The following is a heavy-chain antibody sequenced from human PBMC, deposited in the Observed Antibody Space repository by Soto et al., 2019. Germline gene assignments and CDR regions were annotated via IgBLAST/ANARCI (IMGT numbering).Heavy chain of an antibody. CDR2: ISSSSSTI. D-gene: IGHD6-19*01. CDR3: ARDLGYRRGSRTLDY. Sequence: EVQLVESGGGLVHSGGSLRLSCAASGFPFSTYGINWVRQAPGKGLEWVSYISSSSSTIHYADSVKGRFTISRDNAKNLLYLQMNSLRAEDTAVYYCARDLGYRRGSRTLDYWGQGTLVTVSS. V-gene: IGHV3-48*01. CDR1: GFPFSTYG. J-gene: IGHJ4*02.